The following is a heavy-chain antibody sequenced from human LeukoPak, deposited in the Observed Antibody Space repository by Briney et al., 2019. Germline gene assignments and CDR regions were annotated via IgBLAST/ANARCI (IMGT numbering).Heavy chain of an antibody. V-gene: IGHV3-23*01. CDR2: ISGSGGGT. CDR3: AKVESSGWFTNYYYGMDV. CDR1: GFTFSSYA. J-gene: IGHJ6*02. Sequence: TGGSLRLSCAASGFTFSSYAMSWVRQVPGKRLEWVSAISGSGGGTYYADSVKGRFTISRDNSKNTLYLQMNSLRAEDTAIYYCAKVESSGWFTNYYYGMDVWGQGTTVTVSS. D-gene: IGHD6-19*01.